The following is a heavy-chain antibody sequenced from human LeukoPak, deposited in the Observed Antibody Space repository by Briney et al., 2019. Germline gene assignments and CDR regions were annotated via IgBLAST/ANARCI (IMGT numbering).Heavy chain of an antibody. CDR3: ARTGSTVTMLYPFDH. Sequence: PSETLSLTCTVSGGSIRSYYWSWIRQPPGKGLEWMGYIYYSGSTNYNPSLKSRVSISVDTSKNQFSLKLSSVTAADTAVYYCARTGSTVTMLYPFDHSGQGTLVTVSS. J-gene: IGHJ4*02. D-gene: IGHD4-17*01. CDR2: IYYSGST. CDR1: GGSIRSYY. V-gene: IGHV4-59*01.